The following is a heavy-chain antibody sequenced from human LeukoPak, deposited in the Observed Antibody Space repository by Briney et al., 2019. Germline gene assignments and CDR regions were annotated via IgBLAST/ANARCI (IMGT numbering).Heavy chain of an antibody. V-gene: IGHV4-39*01. CDR3: ARLGGGGIAALMDNWFDP. Sequence: PSETLSLTCTVSGGSISSSSYYWGWIRQPPGKGLEWIGSIYYSRSTYYNPSLKSRVTISVDTSKNQFSLKLSSVTAADTAVYYCARLGGGGIAALMDNWFDPWGQGTRVTVSS. CDR2: IYYSRST. CDR1: GGSISSSSYY. J-gene: IGHJ5*02. D-gene: IGHD6-13*01.